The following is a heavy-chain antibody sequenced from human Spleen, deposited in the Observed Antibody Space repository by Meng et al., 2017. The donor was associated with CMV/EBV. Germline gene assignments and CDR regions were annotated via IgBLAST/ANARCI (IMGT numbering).Heavy chain of an antibody. Sequence: VAGFTFSDVYRSWIRQSPGKGLEWVSHISGSGDSIYYADFVKGRFTVSRDNAKKSLFLQMNSLRVEDTAVYYCARWAWGSGWYFDLWGRGTLVTVSS. CDR1: GFTFSDVY. CDR2: ISGSGDSI. J-gene: IGHJ2*01. D-gene: IGHD7-27*01. CDR3: ARWAWGSGWYFDL. V-gene: IGHV3-11*01.